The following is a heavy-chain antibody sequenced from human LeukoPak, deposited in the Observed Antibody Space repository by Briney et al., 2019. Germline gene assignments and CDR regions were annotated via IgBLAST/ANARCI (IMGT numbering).Heavy chain of an antibody. Sequence: TSSETLSLTCTVSGGSINYFYWNWIRQSPGKGLEWIGYFSNRDSGDSNPSLKSRVTISGNTSKNQLSLNLTSVSAADTAVYYCARAYGFGYGRSWYIDSWGQGILVTVSS. J-gene: IGHJ4*02. CDR1: GGSINYFY. CDR3: ARAYGFGYGRSWYIDS. V-gene: IGHV4-59*01. CDR2: FSNRDSG. D-gene: IGHD3-10*01.